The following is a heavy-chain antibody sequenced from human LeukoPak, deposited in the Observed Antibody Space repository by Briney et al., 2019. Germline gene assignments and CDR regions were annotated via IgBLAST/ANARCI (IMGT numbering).Heavy chain of an antibody. CDR2: IYTSGST. V-gene: IGHV4-4*07. CDR3: ARYAYYDSSGYSGNAFDI. CDR1: GGSISSYY. J-gene: IGHJ3*02. Sequence: ETLSLTCTVSGGSISSYYWSWIRQPAGKGLEWIGRIYTSGSTNYNPSLKSRVTMSVDTSKNQFSLKLSSVTAADTAVYYCARYAYYDSSGYSGNAFDIWGQGTMVTVSS. D-gene: IGHD3-22*01.